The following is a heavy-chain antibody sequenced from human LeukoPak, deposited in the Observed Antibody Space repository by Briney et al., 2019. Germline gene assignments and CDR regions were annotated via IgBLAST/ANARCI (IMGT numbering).Heavy chain of an antibody. Sequence: GGTLRLSCAASGFTFSSYGMSWVRQAPGKGLEWVSAISGSGGSTYYADSVKGRFTISRDNSKNTLYLQMNSLRAEDTAVYYCARAEGYYYYMDVWGKGTTVTISS. CDR2: ISGSGGST. CDR1: GFTFSSYG. CDR3: ARAEGYYYYMDV. J-gene: IGHJ6*03. V-gene: IGHV3-23*01.